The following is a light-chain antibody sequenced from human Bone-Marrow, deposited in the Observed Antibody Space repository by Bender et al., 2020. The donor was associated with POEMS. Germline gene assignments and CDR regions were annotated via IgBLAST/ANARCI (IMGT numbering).Light chain of an antibody. V-gene: IGLV2-14*02. CDR1: SSDVGSYNL. CDR3: TSYTSSTTLV. CDR2: EGN. Sequence: QSALTQPASVSGSPGQSITISCTGTSSDVGSYNLVSWYQQHPGKAPKLMIYEGNKRPSGVSNRFSGSKSGNTASLTISGLQAEDEADYYCTSYTSSTTLVFGTGTKVYVL. J-gene: IGLJ1*01.